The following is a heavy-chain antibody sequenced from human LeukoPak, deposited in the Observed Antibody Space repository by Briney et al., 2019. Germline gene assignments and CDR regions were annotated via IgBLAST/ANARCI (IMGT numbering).Heavy chain of an antibody. Sequence: ASAKVSCKASGYTFTSYYMHWVRQAPGQGLEWMGIINPSGGSTSYAQKFQGRVTMTRDTSTSTVYMELSSLRSEDTAVYYCATGGHVRVYDSSAYYGHYWGQGTLVTVSS. CDR3: ATGGHVRVYDSSAYYGHY. CDR1: GYTFTSYY. J-gene: IGHJ4*02. D-gene: IGHD3-22*01. CDR2: INPSGGST. V-gene: IGHV1-46*01.